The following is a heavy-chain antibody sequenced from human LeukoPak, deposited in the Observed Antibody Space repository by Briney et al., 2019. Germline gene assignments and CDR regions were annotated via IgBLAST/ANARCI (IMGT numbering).Heavy chain of an antibody. CDR1: GYSFTSYW. CDR2: IYPGDSDT. CDR3: ARHVGRLLGVVGAPGIDY. D-gene: IGHD1-26*01. J-gene: IGHJ4*02. V-gene: IGHV5-51*01. Sequence: GESLKISCKGSGYSFTSYWIGWVRQMPGKGLEWMGIIYPGDSDTRYSPSFQGQVTISADKSISTAYLQWSSLKASDTAMYYCARHVGRLLGVVGAPGIDYWGQGTLVTVSS.